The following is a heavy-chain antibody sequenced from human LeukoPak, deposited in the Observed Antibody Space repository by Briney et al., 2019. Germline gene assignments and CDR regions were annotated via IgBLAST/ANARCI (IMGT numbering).Heavy chain of an antibody. D-gene: IGHD5-12*01. CDR2: IKQDGSEK. J-gene: IGHJ4*02. CDR1: GFTFSSYW. CDR3: AKDEHSGYDWGSFGY. Sequence: GGSLRLSCAASGFTFSSYWMSWVRQAPGKGLEWVANIKQDGSEKYYVDSVKGRFTISRDNAKNSLYLQMNSLRAEDTAVYYCAKDEHSGYDWGSFGYWGQGTLVTVSS. V-gene: IGHV3-7*01.